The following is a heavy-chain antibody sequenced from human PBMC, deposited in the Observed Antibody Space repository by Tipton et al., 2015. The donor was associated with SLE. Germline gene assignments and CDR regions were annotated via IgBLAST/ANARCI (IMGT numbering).Heavy chain of an antibody. CDR1: GGSISSSRFY. D-gene: IGHD5-24*01. J-gene: IGHJ4*02. CDR2: IYFSGST. V-gene: IGHV4-39*07. CDR3: ARHCQLYSFVY. Sequence: TLSLTCTVSGGSISSSRFYWGWLRQPPGKGLEWIGHIYFSGSTYYNPSLKSRVTISVDTSKNQFSLKLSSVTAADTAVYYCARHCQLYSFVYWGQGTLVTVSS.